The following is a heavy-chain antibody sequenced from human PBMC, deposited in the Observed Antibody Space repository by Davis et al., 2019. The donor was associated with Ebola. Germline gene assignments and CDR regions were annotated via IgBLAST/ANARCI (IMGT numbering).Heavy chain of an antibody. CDR3: ARDYAILGAMAQYFDY. D-gene: IGHD5-18*01. V-gene: IGHV3-48*01. CDR2: ISSSSSTI. Sequence: GESLKISCAASGFTFSSYSMNWVRQAPGKGLEWVSYISSSSSTIYYADSVKGRFTISRDNSKNTLYLQMNSLRAEDTAVYYCARDYAILGAMAQYFDYWGQGTLVTVSS. CDR1: GFTFSSYS. J-gene: IGHJ4*02.